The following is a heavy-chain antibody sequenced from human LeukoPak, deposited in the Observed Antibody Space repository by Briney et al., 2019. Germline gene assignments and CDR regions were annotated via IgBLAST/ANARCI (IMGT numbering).Heavy chain of an antibody. CDR2: INPNSGGT. Sequence: ASVKVSCKASGYTFTGYYMHWVRQAPGQGLEWMGWINPNSGGTNYAQKFQGRVTMTRDTSISTAYMELSGLRSDDTAVYYCAREQSGWGYDWGQGTLVTVSS. D-gene: IGHD5-12*01. CDR3: AREQSGWGYD. V-gene: IGHV1-2*02. CDR1: GYTFTGYY. J-gene: IGHJ4*02.